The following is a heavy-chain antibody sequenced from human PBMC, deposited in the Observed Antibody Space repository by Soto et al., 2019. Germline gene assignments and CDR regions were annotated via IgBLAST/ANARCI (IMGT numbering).Heavy chain of an antibody. V-gene: IGHV3-20*01. Sequence: GESLKISCAASGFTFDDYGMSWVRQAPGKGLEWVSGINWNGGSTGYADSVKGRFTISRDNAKNSLYLQMNSLRAEDTALYHCARLTTASYSGAADYWGQGTLVTVSS. D-gene: IGHD4-17*01. CDR3: ARLTTASYSGAADY. CDR2: INWNGGST. CDR1: GFTFDDYG. J-gene: IGHJ4*02.